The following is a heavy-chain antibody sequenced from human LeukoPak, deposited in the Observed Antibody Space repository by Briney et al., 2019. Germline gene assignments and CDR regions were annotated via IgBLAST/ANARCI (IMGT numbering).Heavy chain of an antibody. CDR2: IYHSGST. V-gene: IGHV4-4*02. J-gene: IGHJ4*02. Sequence: SETLSLPCAVSGGSISSSNWWSWVRQPPGKGLKWIGEIYHSGSTNYNPSLKSRVTISVDKSKNQFSLKLSSVTAADTAVYYCARVRRSIAAAGFFDYWGQGTLVTVSS. CDR3: ARVRRSIAAAGFFDY. CDR1: GGSISSSNW. D-gene: IGHD6-13*01.